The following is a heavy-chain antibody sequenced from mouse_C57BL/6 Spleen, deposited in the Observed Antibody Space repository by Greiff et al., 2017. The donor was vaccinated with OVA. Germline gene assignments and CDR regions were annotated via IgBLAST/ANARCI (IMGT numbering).Heavy chain of an antibody. CDR2: IYPGDGDT. CDR3: ARGTTVVATDYAMDY. J-gene: IGHJ4*01. V-gene: IGHV1-80*01. Sequence: QVQLKQSGAELVKPGASVKISCKASGYAFSSYWMNWVKQRPGKGLEWIGQIYPGDGDTNYNGKFKGKATLTADKSSSTAYMQLSSLTSEDSAVYFCARGTTVVATDYAMDYWGQGTSVTVSS. CDR1: GYAFSSYW. D-gene: IGHD1-1*01.